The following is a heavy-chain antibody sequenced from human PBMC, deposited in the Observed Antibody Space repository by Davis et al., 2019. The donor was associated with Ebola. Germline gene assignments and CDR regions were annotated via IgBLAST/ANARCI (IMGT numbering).Heavy chain of an antibody. Sequence: GESLKISCAASGFIFSDFGMHWVRQAPGKGLEWVSAISSSGGGTYYADSVKGRFTISRDNSKNTLSLQMSGLRSDDTAVYYCAKDYYNFGSGYLYQPMDVWGTGTTVTVSS. CDR2: ISSSGGGT. J-gene: IGHJ6*03. CDR3: AKDYYNFGSGYLYQPMDV. CDR1: GFIFSDFG. D-gene: IGHD3-3*01. V-gene: IGHV3-NL1*01.